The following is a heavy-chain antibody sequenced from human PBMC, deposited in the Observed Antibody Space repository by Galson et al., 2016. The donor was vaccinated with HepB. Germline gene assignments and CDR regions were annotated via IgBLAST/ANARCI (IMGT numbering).Heavy chain of an antibody. CDR2: IAGTGGTI. Sequence: SLRLSCAASGFTFTRYTMHWVRQAPGKGLEWISDIAGTGGTINYEDPVMARFSILRDNSKNTLHLQMNSLRAEDTALYYCATRRPCSGVTCYGLEYWGQGTLVIVSS. D-gene: IGHD2-15*01. J-gene: IGHJ4*02. CDR1: GFTFTRYT. CDR3: ATRRPCSGVTCYGLEY. V-gene: IGHV3-23*01.